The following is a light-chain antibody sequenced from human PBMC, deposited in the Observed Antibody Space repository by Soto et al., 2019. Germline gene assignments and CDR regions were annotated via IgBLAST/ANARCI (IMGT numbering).Light chain of an antibody. CDR1: SGFVGSFTL. V-gene: IGLV2-23*01. J-gene: IGLJ1*01. Sequence: QSVLAHPAPVSRTPGQSMTISCPGTSGFVGSFTLVSWYQQHSGKAPKVMISDGHRRPSGVPGRFSAPTSVNSASLTISGLEADDEADYYCCLYIGATTYVFGTGTK. CDR2: DGH. CDR3: CLYIGATTYV.